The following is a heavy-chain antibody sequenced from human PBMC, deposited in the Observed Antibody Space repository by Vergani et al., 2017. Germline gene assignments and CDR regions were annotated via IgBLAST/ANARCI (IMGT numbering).Heavy chain of an antibody. CDR1: GFTTGDYV. J-gene: IGHJ6*03. CDR2: IRSKAYGGTT. CDR3: TRVGGGSYYYYYMDV. Sequence: EAQLAESGGGLVQPGQSLRLSCTASGFTTGDYVMSWFRQAPGKGLEWVGFIRSKAYGGTTEYAASVKGRFTISRDDSKSIAYLQMNSLKTEDTAVYYCTRVGGGSYYYYYMDVWGKGTTVTVSS. V-gene: IGHV3-49*03. D-gene: IGHD3-16*01.